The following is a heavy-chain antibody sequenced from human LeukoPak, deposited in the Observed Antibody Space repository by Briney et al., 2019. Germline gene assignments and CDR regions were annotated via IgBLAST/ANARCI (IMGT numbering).Heavy chain of an antibody. CDR1: GFSVSSGSY. V-gene: IGHV4-38-2*02. J-gene: IGHJ4*02. D-gene: IGHD3-22*01. Sequence: SETLSLTCTVSGFSVSSGSYWGWIRQPPGKGLEWIGTIYHGGSTYYNPSLKSRVTMSVDTSKNQFSLKLTSVTAADTAVYYCAKSSLSWVSYYGSSGYFIDYWGQGTLVTVSS. CDR2: IYHGGST. CDR3: AKSSLSWVSYYGSSGYFIDY.